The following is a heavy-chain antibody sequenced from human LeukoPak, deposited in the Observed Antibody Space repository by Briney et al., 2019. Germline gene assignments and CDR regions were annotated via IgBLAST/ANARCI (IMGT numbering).Heavy chain of an antibody. CDR1: GFTFDNYA. Sequence: TGGSSRLSCAASGFTFDNYAMSWFRQAPGKGLEWVSSISRSATTIYYADSVKGRFTISRDNAKNSLYLQMNSLRAEDTAVYYCARDYKSSSGSIFRYWGQGTLVTVSS. V-gene: IGHV3-48*03. CDR2: ISRSATTI. CDR3: ARDYKSSSGSIFRY. J-gene: IGHJ4*02. D-gene: IGHD3-10*01.